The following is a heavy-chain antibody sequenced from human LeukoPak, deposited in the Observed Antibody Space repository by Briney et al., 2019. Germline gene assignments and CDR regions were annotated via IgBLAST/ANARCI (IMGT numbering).Heavy chain of an antibody. D-gene: IGHD6-19*01. J-gene: IGHJ3*02. CDR3: ARPGYSSGWYDAFDI. Sequence: GESLKISCKASGYSFTSYWIGWVRQMPGKGLEWMGIIYPGDSDTRYSPSFQGQVTISADKSISTAYLQWSSLKASDTAMYYCARPGYSSGWYDAFDIWGQGTMVTVSS. CDR1: GYSFTSYW. V-gene: IGHV5-51*01. CDR2: IYPGDSDT.